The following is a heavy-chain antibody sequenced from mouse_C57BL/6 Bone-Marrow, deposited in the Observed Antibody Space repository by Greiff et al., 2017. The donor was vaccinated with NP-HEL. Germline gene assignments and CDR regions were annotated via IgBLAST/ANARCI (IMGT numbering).Heavy chain of an antibody. CDR1: GYTFTDYY. Sequence: SGPVLVKPGASVKMSCKASGYTFTDYYMNWVKQSHGKSLEWIGVINPYNGGTSYNQKFKGKATLTVDKSSSTAYMELNSLTSEDSAVYYCAREDGYYVVDYWGQGTTLTVSS. CDR2: INPYNGGT. V-gene: IGHV1-19*01. CDR3: AREDGYYVVDY. J-gene: IGHJ2*01. D-gene: IGHD2-3*01.